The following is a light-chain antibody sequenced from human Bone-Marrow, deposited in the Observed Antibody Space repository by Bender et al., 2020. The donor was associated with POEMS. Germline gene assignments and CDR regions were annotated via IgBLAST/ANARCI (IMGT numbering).Light chain of an antibody. CDR2: EDN. J-gene: IGLJ2*01. V-gene: IGLV6-57*03. Sequence: NFMLSQPHSVSESPGKTVTISCTRSGGGIASNFVQWYQQRPGSAPTTVIYEDNRRPSGVPDRFSGSIDSSSNSASLTISGLQTEDEADYYCQSSDSDNHVVFGGGTKLTVL. CDR3: QSSDSDNHVV. CDR1: GGGIASNF.